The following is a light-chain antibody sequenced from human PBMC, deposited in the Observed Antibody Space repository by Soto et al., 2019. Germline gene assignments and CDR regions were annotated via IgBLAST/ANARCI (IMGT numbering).Light chain of an antibody. Sequence: QSVLTQPPSASGSPGQSVTISCTGTSSDVGAYKYVSWYQQYPGKAPKLMIYEVSKRPSGVPDRFSGSKSGNTASLTVSGLQAEDESDYYCSSFAGGGNPVLLGGGTKVTVL. J-gene: IGLJ2*01. CDR2: EVS. CDR3: SSFAGGGNPVL. CDR1: SSDVGAYKY. V-gene: IGLV2-8*01.